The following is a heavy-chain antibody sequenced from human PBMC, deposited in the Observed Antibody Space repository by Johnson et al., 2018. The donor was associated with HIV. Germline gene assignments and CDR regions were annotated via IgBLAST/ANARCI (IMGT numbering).Heavy chain of an antibody. D-gene: IGHD6-13*01. CDR1: GFTFSSYA. CDR3: AREHRRPSRSSSSLSGDAFDI. Sequence: QGQLVESGGGVVQPGRSLRLSCAASGFTFSSYAMHWVRQAPGKGLEWVAVISYDGSNKYYADSVKGRFTISRDNSKNTLYLQMNSLRAEDTAVYYCAREHRRPSRSSSSLSGDAFDIWGQGTMVTVSS. CDR2: ISYDGSNK. V-gene: IGHV3-30*04. J-gene: IGHJ3*02.